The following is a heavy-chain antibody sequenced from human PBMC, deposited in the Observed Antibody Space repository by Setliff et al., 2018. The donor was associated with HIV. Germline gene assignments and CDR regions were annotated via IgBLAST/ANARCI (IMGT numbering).Heavy chain of an antibody. V-gene: IGHV4-39*07. CDR2: SYYSGST. CDR3: ARARGPPLPVLDF. D-gene: IGHD3-10*01. Sequence: PSETLSLTCTVSGGSISSSSYYWGWIRQPPGKGLEWIGSSYYSGSTDHNPSLKRRVSISLDTSKNSFSLHLTSVTAADTAVYFCARARGPPLPVLDFWGQGTLVTVSS. CDR1: GGSISSSSYY. J-gene: IGHJ4*02.